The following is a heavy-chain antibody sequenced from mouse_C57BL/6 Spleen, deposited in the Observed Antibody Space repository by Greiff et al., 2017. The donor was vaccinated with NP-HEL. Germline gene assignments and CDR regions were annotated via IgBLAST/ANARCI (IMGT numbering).Heavy chain of an antibody. D-gene: IGHD1-1*01. V-gene: IGHV7-3*01. J-gene: IGHJ4*01. Sequence: EVQLVESGGGLVQPGGSLSLSCAASGFTFTDYYMSWVRQPPGKALEWLGFIRNKANGYTTEYSASVKGRFTISRDNSQSILYLQMNALRAEDSATYDCASSYYGSFYAMDYWGQGTSVTVSS. CDR2: IRNKANGYTT. CDR3: ASSYYGSFYAMDY. CDR1: GFTFTDYY.